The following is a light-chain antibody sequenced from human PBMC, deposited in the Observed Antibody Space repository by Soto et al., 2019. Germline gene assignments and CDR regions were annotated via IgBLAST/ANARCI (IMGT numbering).Light chain of an antibody. Sequence: DIQMTQSPSSLSASVGDRVTITCQASQDITNYLNWYQQKPGRAPRLLLYDASSLETGVPSRFSGSGSGTDFTLTISSLQPEDVATYYCQQLNNYPLTFGGGTKVDI. CDR2: DAS. CDR1: QDITNY. CDR3: QQLNNYPLT. V-gene: IGKV1-33*01. J-gene: IGKJ4*01.